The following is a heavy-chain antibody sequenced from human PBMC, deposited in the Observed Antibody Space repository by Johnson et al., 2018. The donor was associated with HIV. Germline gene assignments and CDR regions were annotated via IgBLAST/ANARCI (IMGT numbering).Heavy chain of an antibody. J-gene: IGHJ3*02. Sequence: VQLVESGGGLVQPGGSLRLSCAASGFTFSRYWMSWVRQAPGKGLEWVAYIKQDGSETSYVDSVKGRFTISRDNAKNSLYLQMNSLRAEDTAVYYCARDGEDSSGWDNFGAFDIWGQGTMVTVSS. CDR1: GFTFSRYW. D-gene: IGHD6-19*01. CDR2: IKQDGSET. V-gene: IGHV3-7*01. CDR3: ARDGEDSSGWDNFGAFDI.